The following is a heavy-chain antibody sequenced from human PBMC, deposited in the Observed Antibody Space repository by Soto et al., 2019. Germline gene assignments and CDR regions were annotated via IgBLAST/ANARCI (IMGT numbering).Heavy chain of an antibody. CDR1: GGSISSGGYY. J-gene: IGHJ6*02. Sequence: LSLTCTVSGGSISSGGYYWSWIRQHPGKGLEWIGYIYYSGSTYYNPSLKSRVTISVDTSKNQFSLKLSSVTAADTAMYYCARYYYGSGSPFYYYGMDVRGQGTTVTVSS. CDR3: ARYYYGSGSPFYYYGMDV. CDR2: IYYSGST. D-gene: IGHD3-10*01. V-gene: IGHV4-31*03.